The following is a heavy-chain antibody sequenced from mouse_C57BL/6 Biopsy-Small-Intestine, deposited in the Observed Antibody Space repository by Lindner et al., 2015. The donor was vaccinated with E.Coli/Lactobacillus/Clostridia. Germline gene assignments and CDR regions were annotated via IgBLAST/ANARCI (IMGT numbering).Heavy chain of an antibody. D-gene: IGHD2-2*01. CDR1: GFNIKDYY. CDR3: SRDGFDNSMDY. J-gene: IGHJ4*01. Sequence: VQLQESGAELVRPGASVKLSCTASGFNIKDYYMHWVKQRPEQGLEWIGRIDPEDGDTEYAPKFQGKATITADTSSNTAYLQFSSLTSEDTAVYYCSRDGFDNSMDYWGQGTSVTVSS. CDR2: IDPEDGDT. V-gene: IGHV14-1*01.